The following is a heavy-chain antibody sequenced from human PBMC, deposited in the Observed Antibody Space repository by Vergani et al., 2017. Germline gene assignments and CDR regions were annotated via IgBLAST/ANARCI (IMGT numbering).Heavy chain of an antibody. CDR3: ARGDSTGRNTPDAFDI. J-gene: IGHJ3*02. V-gene: IGHV1-69*13. Sequence: QVQLVQSGAEVKKPGSSVKVSCKASGGTFSSYAISWVRQAPGQGLEWMGGIIPIFGTANYAQKFQGRVTITADESTSTAYMELSSLRSEDTAVYYWARGDSTGRNTPDAFDIWGQGTMVTVSS. CDR2: IIPIFGTA. D-gene: IGHD3-22*01. CDR1: GGTFSSYA.